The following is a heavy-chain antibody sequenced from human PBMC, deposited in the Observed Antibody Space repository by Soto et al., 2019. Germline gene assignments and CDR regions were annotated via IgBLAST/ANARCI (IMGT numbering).Heavy chain of an antibody. Sequence: PGGSLRLSCAASGFAFSTFWVHWVRQAPGKGLVWVSRINSDGSSTNYADSVKGRVTISRDNAKNTLYLQLNSLRPEDTAVYYGARDFEYWGKGTLVTVSS. CDR3: ARDFEY. J-gene: IGHJ4*02. CDR2: INSDGSST. V-gene: IGHV3-74*01. CDR1: GFAFSTFW.